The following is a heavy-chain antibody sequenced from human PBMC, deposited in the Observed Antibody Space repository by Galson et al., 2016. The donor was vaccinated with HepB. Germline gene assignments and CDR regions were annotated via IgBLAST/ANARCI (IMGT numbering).Heavy chain of an antibody. V-gene: IGHV3-23*01. Sequence: SLRLSCAASGFTFRIYAMSWVRQAPGKGLEWVSGISGSGGGSTHYADSVKGRFTISRDKSKNTLYLQMNSLRAEDTAVYYCAKDLIVGATITGTFGSWGQGTLVTVSS. CDR2: ISGSGGGST. CDR3: AKDLIVGATITGTFGS. D-gene: IGHD1-26*01. J-gene: IGHJ4*02. CDR1: GFTFRIYA.